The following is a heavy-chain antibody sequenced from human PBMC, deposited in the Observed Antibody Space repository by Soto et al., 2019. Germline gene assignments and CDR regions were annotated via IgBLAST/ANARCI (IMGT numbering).Heavy chain of an antibody. D-gene: IGHD3-10*01. CDR1: GFTFSSYG. Sequence: QVQLVESGGGVVQPGRSLRLSCAASGFTFSSYGMHWVRQAPGKGLEWVAVIWYDGSNKYYADSVKGRFTISRDNSKNTLYLQMNSLRAEDTAVYYCARDLYYYGRRYFDLWGRGTLVTVSS. CDR2: IWYDGSNK. V-gene: IGHV3-33*01. J-gene: IGHJ2*01. CDR3: ARDLYYYGRRYFDL.